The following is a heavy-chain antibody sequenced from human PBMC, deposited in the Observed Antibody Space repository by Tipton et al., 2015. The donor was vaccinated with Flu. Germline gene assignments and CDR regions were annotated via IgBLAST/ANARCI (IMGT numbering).Heavy chain of an antibody. D-gene: IGHD6-19*01. CDR3: AKISGARIGYFDN. J-gene: IGHJ4*02. CDR1: RFTFSSYA. Sequence: SLRLSCAASRFTFSSYAMSWVRQAPGKGLEWVSAISAGGGSTYYADSVKGRFTISRDNSKNTLYLQMNSLRAEDTAVYYCAKISGARIGYFDNWGQGTLVTVSS. V-gene: IGHV3-23*01. CDR2: ISAGGGST.